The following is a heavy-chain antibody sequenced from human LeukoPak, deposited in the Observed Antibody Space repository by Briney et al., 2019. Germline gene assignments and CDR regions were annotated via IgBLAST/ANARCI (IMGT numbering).Heavy chain of an antibody. CDR1: GFTVSSNY. CDR2: IYSGGST. V-gene: IGHV3-53*01. Sequence: PGGSLRLSCAASGFTVSSNYMSWVRQAPGKGLEWVSVIYSGGSTYYADSVKGRFTISRDNAKNSLYLQMNSLRAEDTAVYYCARSLGHYYDSSGYRSDAFDIWGQGTMVTVSS. D-gene: IGHD3-22*01. J-gene: IGHJ3*02. CDR3: ARSLGHYYDSSGYRSDAFDI.